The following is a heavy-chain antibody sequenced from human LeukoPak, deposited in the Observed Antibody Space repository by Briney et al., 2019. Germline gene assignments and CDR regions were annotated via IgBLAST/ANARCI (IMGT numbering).Heavy chain of an antibody. Sequence: ASVKVSCKASGYTFTSYDINWVRQATGQGLEWMGWMNPNSGNTGYAQKFQGRVTITADESINTAYMELSSLRSEDTAVYYCARGVVPAAITSWFDPWGQGTLVTVSS. V-gene: IGHV1-8*01. CDR2: MNPNSGNT. CDR1: GYTFTSYD. D-gene: IGHD2-2*01. CDR3: ARGVVPAAITSWFDP. J-gene: IGHJ5*02.